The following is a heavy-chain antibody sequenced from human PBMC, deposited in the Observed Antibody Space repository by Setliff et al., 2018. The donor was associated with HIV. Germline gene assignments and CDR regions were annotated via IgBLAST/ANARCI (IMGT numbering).Heavy chain of an antibody. Sequence: GGSLRLSCAASGFTFSNYWMTWVRQAPGKGLEWVAQINRDGTEKYYVDSVKGRFTISRDNAKNSLYLQMNSLRAEDTALYYCARESSTVRGVIDIWGQGTMVTVSS. CDR2: INRDGTEK. CDR3: ARESSTVRGVIDI. V-gene: IGHV3-7*03. D-gene: IGHD3-10*01. J-gene: IGHJ3*02. CDR1: GFTFSNYW.